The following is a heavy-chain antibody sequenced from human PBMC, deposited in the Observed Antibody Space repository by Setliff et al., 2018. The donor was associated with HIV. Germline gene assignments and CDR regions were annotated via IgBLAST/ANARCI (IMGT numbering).Heavy chain of an antibody. Sequence: ASVKVSCKASGYTFSRYAMNWVRQAPGQSLEWMGWINAGNGYTKYPQKFQGRVTITSDTSASTAYMELWSLRSEDTAMYYCARVPYCSGGSCYRNYVDYWGPGTRVTVS. CDR2: INAGNGYT. CDR3: ARVPYCSGGSCYRNYVDY. CDR1: GYTFSRYA. J-gene: IGHJ4*02. D-gene: IGHD2-15*01. V-gene: IGHV1-3*01.